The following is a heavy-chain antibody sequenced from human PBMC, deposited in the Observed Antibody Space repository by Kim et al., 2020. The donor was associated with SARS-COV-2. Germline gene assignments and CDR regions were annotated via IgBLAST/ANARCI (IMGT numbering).Heavy chain of an antibody. D-gene: IGHD3-10*01. Sequence: GGSLRLSCAASGFTFSSYCMHWVRQAPGKGLEWVAVISYDGSNKYYADSVKGRFTISRDNSKNTLYLQMNSLRAEDTAVYYCAKDRRQWFGELNWNVGAAFDTWGQGKMVTVSP. J-gene: IGHJ3*02. V-gene: IGHV3-30*18. CDR1: GFTFSSYC. CDR3: AKDRRQWFGELNWNVGAAFDT. CDR2: ISYDGSNK.